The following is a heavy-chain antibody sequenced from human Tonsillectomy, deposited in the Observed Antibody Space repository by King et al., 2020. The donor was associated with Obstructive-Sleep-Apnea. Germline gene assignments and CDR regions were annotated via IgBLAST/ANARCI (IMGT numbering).Heavy chain of an antibody. Sequence: DVQLVESGGGLVQPGGSLRLSCAASGFTFSTYWMSWVRQAPGKGLEWVANIKQDGSERYYVDSVKGRFTISRDNAKNSLDLQMNSLRAEDTAVYYCARDDGSGGGCYSLWYCDLWGRGTLVTVSS. J-gene: IGHJ2*01. CDR3: ARDDGSGGGCYSLWYCDL. CDR2: IKQDGSER. CDR1: GFTFSTYW. D-gene: IGHD2-15*01. V-gene: IGHV3-7*01.